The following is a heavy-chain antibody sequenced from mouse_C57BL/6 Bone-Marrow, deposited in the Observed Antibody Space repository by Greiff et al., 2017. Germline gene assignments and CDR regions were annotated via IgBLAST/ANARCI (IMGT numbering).Heavy chain of an antibody. V-gene: IGHV1-9*01. J-gene: IGHJ3*01. CDR3: ATVVSTTVAGFAY. Sequence: VQLQQSGAELMKPGASVKLSCKATGYTFTSYWMEWVKQRPGHGLEWIGEIVPGSGGTNYNEKFKGKATFTADKSSNTAYMQLSSLTSEDSAIYCGATVVSTTVAGFAYWGQGTLVTVSA. D-gene: IGHD1-1*01. CDR2: IVPGSGGT. CDR1: GYTFTSYW.